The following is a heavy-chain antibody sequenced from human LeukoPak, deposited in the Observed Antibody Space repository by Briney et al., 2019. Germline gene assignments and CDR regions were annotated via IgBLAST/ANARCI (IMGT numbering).Heavy chain of an antibody. CDR1: GLTFSSYS. V-gene: IGHV3-21*01. J-gene: IGHJ4*02. CDR2: ISSSSSYI. D-gene: IGHD3-3*01. CDR3: ARVKTYYDFWSGYTAPFDY. Sequence: GGSLRLSCAASGLTFSSYSMNWVRQAPGKGLEWVSSISSSSSYIYYADSVKGRFTISRDNAKNSLYLQMNSLRAEDTAVYYCARVKTYYDFWSGYTAPFDYWGQGTLVTVSS.